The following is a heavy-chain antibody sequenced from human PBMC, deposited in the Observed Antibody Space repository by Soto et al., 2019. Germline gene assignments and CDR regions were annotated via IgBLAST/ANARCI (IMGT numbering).Heavy chain of an antibody. J-gene: IGHJ4*02. CDR3: ARAGTPIDY. D-gene: IGHD3-10*01. CDR1: GYTFTNFG. V-gene: IGHV1-18*01. CDR2: ISAYNGNT. Sequence: QVQLVQSGAEVKKPGASVKVSCKTSGYTFTNFGLSWVRQAPGQGLEWMGWISAYNGNTNYAQNFQGRATMTTGTPTSTAYVELWRLRSDATAVYYGARAGTPIDYWGQGPLVTVSS.